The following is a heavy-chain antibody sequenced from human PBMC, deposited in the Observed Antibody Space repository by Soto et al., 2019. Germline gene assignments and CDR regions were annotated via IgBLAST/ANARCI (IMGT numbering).Heavy chain of an antibody. D-gene: IGHD3-10*01. CDR3: ASIVSSAHGEFSD. CDR2: IYYSGST. V-gene: IGHV4-31*03. J-gene: IGHJ4*02. Sequence: QVQLQESGPGLVKPSQTLSLTCTVSGGSISSGGYYWSWIRQHPGKGLEWIGYIYYSGSTYYNPSLKSRVTTSVDTSKNQFSLKLSSVTAPDTALYYCASIVSSAHGEFSDWGQGTLVTVSS. CDR1: GGSISSGGYY.